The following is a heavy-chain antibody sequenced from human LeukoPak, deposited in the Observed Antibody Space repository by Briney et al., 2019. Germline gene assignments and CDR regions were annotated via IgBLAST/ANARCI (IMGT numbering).Heavy chain of an antibody. CDR3: ARDLSSPLAGYYYGSGSTWFDP. D-gene: IGHD3-10*01. CDR1: GYTFTGYY. CDR2: INPNSGGT. V-gene: IGHV1-2*04. Sequence: ASVKVSCKASGYTFTGYYMHWVRQAPGQGLEWMGWINPNSGGTNYAQKFQGWVTMTRDTSISTAYMELSGLRSDDTAVYYCARDLSSPLAGYYYGSGSTWFDPWGQGTLVTVSS. J-gene: IGHJ5*02.